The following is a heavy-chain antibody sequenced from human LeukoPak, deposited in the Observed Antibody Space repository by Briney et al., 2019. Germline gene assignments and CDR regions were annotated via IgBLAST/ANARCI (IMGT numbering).Heavy chain of an antibody. CDR1: GFTFCSYS. CDR3: ASSPRTAMVTWYFDY. D-gene: IGHD5-18*01. CDR2: ISSSSSYI. V-gene: IGHV3-21*01. J-gene: IGHJ4*02. Sequence: GGSLRLSSAASGFTFCSYSMIWVRQAPGQGLEWVLSISSSSSYIYYADSVKGRFTISRVNAKNSLYLQMNSLRAEDTAVYYCASSPRTAMVTWYFDYWGQGTLVTVSS.